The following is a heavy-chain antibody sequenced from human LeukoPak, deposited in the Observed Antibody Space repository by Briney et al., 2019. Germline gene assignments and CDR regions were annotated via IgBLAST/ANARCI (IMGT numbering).Heavy chain of an antibody. J-gene: IGHJ5*02. CDR1: GYTLSNHA. V-gene: IGHV1-8*02. D-gene: IGHD3-9*01. Sequence: ASVKVSCKGSGYTLSNHAFSWVRQAPGQGLEWMGWMNPNSGNTGYAQKFQGRVTMTRNTSISTAYMELSSLRSEDTAVYYCARAIRLRYFDWLSFGRNWFDPWGQGTLVTVSS. CDR2: MNPNSGNT. CDR3: ARAIRLRYFDWLSFGRNWFDP.